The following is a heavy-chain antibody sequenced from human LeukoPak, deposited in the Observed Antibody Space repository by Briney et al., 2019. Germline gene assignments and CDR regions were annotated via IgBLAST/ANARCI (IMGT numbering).Heavy chain of an antibody. CDR2: INHSGST. CDR3: ASPYYNYYYMDV. J-gene: IGHJ6*03. V-gene: IGHV4-34*01. CDR1: GGSFSGYY. Sequence: PSETLSLTCAVYGGSFSGYYWSWIRQPPGKGLEWIGEINHSGSTNYNPSLKSRVTISVDTSKNQFSLKLSSVTAADTAVYYCASPYYNYYYMDVRGKGTTVTVSS.